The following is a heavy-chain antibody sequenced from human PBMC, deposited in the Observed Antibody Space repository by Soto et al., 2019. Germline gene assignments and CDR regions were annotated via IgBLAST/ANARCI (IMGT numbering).Heavy chain of an antibody. V-gene: IGHV1-69*02. D-gene: IGHD1-26*01. CDR3: ANPHSGSQEYFQH. CDR1: GGTFSSYT. CDR2: IIPILGIA. J-gene: IGHJ1*01. Sequence: QVQLVQSGAEVKKPGSSVKVSCKASGGTFSSYTISWVRQAPGQGLEWMGRIIPILGIANYAQKFQGRVTITADKSTSTAYMELSSLRSEDTAVYYCANPHSGSQEYFQHWGQGTLVTVSS.